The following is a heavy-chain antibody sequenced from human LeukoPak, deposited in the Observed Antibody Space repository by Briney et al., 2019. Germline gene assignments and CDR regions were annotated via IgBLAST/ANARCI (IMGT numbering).Heavy chain of an antibody. CDR2: ISYDGSNK. V-gene: IGHV3-30-3*01. CDR1: GFTFSSYA. D-gene: IGHD4-17*01. Sequence: GGSLRLSCAASGFTFSSYAMPWVRQAPGKGLEWVAVISYDGSNKYYADSVKGRFTISRDNSKNTLYLQMDSPRDEDTAVYYWARDYGETTVTVLPQYYFYYWGQGTLGTVSS. CDR3: ARDYGETTVTVLPQYYFYY. J-gene: IGHJ4*02.